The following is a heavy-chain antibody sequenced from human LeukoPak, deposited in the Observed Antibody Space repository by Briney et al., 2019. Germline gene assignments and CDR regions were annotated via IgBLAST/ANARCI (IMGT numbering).Heavy chain of an antibody. Sequence: ASVKVSCKASGYTFTGYYMHWVRQAPGQGLEWMGWINPNSGGTNYAQKFQGWVTMTRDTSISTAYMELSRLRSDDTAVYYCARDLVVVVPAARVRFDPWGQGTLVTVSS. V-gene: IGHV1-2*04. CDR2: INPNSGGT. CDR1: GYTFTGYY. J-gene: IGHJ5*02. D-gene: IGHD2-2*01. CDR3: ARDLVVVVPAARVRFDP.